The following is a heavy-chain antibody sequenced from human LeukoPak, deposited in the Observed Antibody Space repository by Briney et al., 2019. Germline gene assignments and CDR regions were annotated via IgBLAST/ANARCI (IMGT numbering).Heavy chain of an antibody. V-gene: IGHV3-30*03. CDR1: GFTFSNAW. D-gene: IGHD3-3*01. Sequence: GGSLRLSCAASGFTFSNAWMSWVRQAPGKGLEWVAVISYDGSNKYYADSVKGRFTISRDNSKNTLYLEMNSLRAEDTAVYYCARERERFLNLWGQGTLVTVSS. CDR2: ISYDGSNK. J-gene: IGHJ5*02. CDR3: ARERERFLNL.